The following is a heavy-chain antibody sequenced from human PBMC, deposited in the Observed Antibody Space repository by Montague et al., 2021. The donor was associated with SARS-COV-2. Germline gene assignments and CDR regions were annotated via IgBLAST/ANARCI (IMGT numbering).Heavy chain of an antibody. Sequence: TLSLTCTVSGGSISSGSYYWSWIRQPAGRGMEWIGSIYASGSTKNNPSLKSRVTISVDTSKNQFSLKVCSVTAADTAVYYWARDLSSSWCYWVDPWGQGTLVTVSS. V-gene: IGHV4-61*02. CDR1: GGSISSGSYY. CDR3: ARDLSSSWCYWVDP. D-gene: IGHD6-13*01. J-gene: IGHJ5*02. CDR2: IYASGST.